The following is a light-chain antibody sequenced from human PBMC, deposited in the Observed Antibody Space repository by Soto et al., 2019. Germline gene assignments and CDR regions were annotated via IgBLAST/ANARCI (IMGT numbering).Light chain of an antibody. CDR3: QQYDSSPRT. V-gene: IGKV3-20*01. CDR1: QSVSIN. Sequence: IVLTQSPGTLSLSPGERATLSCRASQSVSINLAWYQQKPGQAPRLLIYGASSRATDIPDRFSGSGSGTDFTLTISRLEPEDFAVYYCQQYDSSPRTFGQGTKVEI. CDR2: GAS. J-gene: IGKJ1*01.